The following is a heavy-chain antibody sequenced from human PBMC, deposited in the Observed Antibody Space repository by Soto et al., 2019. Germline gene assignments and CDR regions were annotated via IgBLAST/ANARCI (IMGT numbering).Heavy chain of an antibody. J-gene: IGHJ6*02. CDR2: VGFNGRNK. Sequence: GGSLRLSCSASGFTFSSYAVHWVRQAPGKGLEWVAVVGFNGRNKYYADSVTGRFTISRDNSQNTMFLEVSSLRPEDTAGYYCTRTRDCWSACNYYGMDAWGQGTTVTVSS. CDR3: TRTRDCWSACNYYGMDA. CDR1: GFTFSSYA. V-gene: IGHV3-30*04. D-gene: IGHD3-3*01.